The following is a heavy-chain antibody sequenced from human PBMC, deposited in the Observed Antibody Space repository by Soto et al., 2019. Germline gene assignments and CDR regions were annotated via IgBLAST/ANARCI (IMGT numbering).Heavy chain of an antibody. CDR2: IVVGSGNT. J-gene: IGHJ6*02. Sequence: SVKVSCKASGFTFTSSAVQWVRQARGQRLEWIGWIVVGSGNTNYAQKFQERVTITRDMSTSTAYMELSSLRSEDTAVYYCAADEAPLDYGDYVKGADYYYGMDVWGQGTTVTVSS. CDR1: GFTFTSSA. CDR3: AADEAPLDYGDYVKGADYYYGMDV. V-gene: IGHV1-58*01. D-gene: IGHD4-17*01.